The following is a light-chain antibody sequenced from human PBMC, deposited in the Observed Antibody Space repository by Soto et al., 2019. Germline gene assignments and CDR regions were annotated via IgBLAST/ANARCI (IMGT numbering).Light chain of an antibody. Sequence: DIVMTQSPATLSVSPGERATLSCRASQSVSSNLSWYQQKPGQAPRLLISGASTRATGIPARLSGSGSGTEFTLTISSLRSEDFAVYYCQQYDNWPNTSGQGTRLEIK. J-gene: IGKJ5*01. CDR1: QSVSSN. CDR2: GAS. CDR3: QQYDNWPNT. V-gene: IGKV3-15*01.